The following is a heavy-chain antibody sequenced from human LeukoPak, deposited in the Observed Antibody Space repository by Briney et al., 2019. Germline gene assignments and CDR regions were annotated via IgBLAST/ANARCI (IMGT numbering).Heavy chain of an antibody. CDR2: MYPTGNS. Sequence: SETLSLTCSVSGGSISSYYWSWIRQPAGKGLEWVGRMYPTGNSNYNPSLKSRVTMSVDTSKNQFSLKLSSVTAADTAVYYCARVGYYGIDVWGQGTAVTVSS. CDR3: ARVGYYGIDV. J-gene: IGHJ6*02. CDR1: GGSISSYY. V-gene: IGHV4-4*07.